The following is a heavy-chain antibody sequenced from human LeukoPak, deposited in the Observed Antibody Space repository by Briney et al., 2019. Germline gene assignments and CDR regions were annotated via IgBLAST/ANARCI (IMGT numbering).Heavy chain of an antibody. CDR2: INPNSGGT. Sequence: ASVKVSCKASGYTFTGYYMHWVRQAPGQGLEWMGRINPNSGGTNYAQKFQGRVTMTRDTSISTAYMELGRLRSDDTAVYYCARDVGLWLLNRGDWGQGTLVTVSS. D-gene: IGHD5-24*01. CDR3: ARDVGLWLLNRGD. J-gene: IGHJ4*02. V-gene: IGHV1-2*06. CDR1: GYTFTGYY.